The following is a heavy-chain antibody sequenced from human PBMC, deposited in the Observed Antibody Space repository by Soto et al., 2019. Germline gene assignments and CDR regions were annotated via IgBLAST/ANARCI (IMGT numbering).Heavy chain of an antibody. J-gene: IGHJ4*02. CDR3: ARDKSHGSGWYLEIDY. Sequence: GGSLRLSCAASGFTFSSYSMNWVRQAPGKGLEWVSSISSSSSYIYYADSVKGRFTISRDNAKNSLYLQMNSLRAEDTAVYYCARDKSHGSGWYLEIDYWGQGTLVAVSS. CDR2: ISSSSSYI. CDR1: GFTFSSYS. D-gene: IGHD6-19*01. V-gene: IGHV3-21*01.